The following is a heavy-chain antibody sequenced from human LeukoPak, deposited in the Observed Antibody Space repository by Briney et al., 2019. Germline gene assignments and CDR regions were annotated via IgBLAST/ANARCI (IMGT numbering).Heavy chain of an antibody. CDR1: GGSISSGGYS. V-gene: IGHV4-61*08. CDR3: ARGYCTNGVCYGRVAAFDI. D-gene: IGHD2-8*01. CDR2: IYYSGST. J-gene: IGHJ3*02. Sequence: TPSETLSLTCAVSGGSISSGGYSWSWIRQPPGKGLEWIGYIYYSGSTNYNPSLKSRVTISVDTSKNQFSLKLSSVTAADTAVYYCARGYCTNGVCYGRVAAFDIWGQGTMVTVSS.